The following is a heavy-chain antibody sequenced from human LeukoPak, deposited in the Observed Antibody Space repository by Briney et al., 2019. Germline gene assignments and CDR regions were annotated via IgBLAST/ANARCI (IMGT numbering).Heavy chain of an antibody. CDR2: IIPILGIA. V-gene: IGHV1-69*04. D-gene: IGHD3-10*01. CDR3: ARSRYGSGSFNWYFDL. J-gene: IGHJ2*01. CDR1: GGTFSSYA. Sequence: GASVKVSCKASGGTFSSYAISWVRQAPGQGLEWMGRIIPILGIANYAQKFQGRVTITADKSTSTAYMELSSLRSEDTAVYYCARSRYGSGSFNWYFDLWGRGTLVTVSS.